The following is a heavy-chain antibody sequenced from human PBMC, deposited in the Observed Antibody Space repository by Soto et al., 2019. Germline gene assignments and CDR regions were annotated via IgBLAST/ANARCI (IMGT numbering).Heavy chain of an antibody. Sequence: QVLLQESGPGLVKPSGTLSLTCDVSGESISVNTWWSWVRQTPGKGLEWIGEILHSGSVNYNPSLKSRVTISIDKSKNQVSLRLSSMTAADTALYYCAGLVGRGKFSRLQYWGQGTLVTVSS. V-gene: IGHV4-4*02. J-gene: IGHJ1*01. CDR2: ILHSGSV. CDR3: AGLVGRGKFSRLQY. CDR1: GESISVNTW. D-gene: IGHD6-6*01.